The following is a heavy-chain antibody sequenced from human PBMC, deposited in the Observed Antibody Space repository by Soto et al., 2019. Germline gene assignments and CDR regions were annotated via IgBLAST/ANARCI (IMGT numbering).Heavy chain of an antibody. Sequence: QAGGSLRLSCAASGFTFSTYGMHWVRQAPGKGLEWVAVMWYDGTNEKYADSVKGRFTISRDNSKSTLYLQMNSLRAEDTGVYYCARTDCSSSTCPSDLAGATTMDYWGHGTPVTVSS. J-gene: IGHJ4*01. V-gene: IGHV3-33*01. CDR2: MWYDGTNE. CDR3: ARTDCSSSTCPSDLAGATTMDY. D-gene: IGHD2-2*01. CDR1: GFTFSTYG.